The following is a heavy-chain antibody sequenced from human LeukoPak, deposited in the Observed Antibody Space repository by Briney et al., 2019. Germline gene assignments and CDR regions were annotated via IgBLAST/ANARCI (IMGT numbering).Heavy chain of an antibody. CDR3: ARVPYSSSWYLNYYYYMDV. D-gene: IGHD6-13*01. CDR1: GYTFTSYG. J-gene: IGHJ6*03. V-gene: IGHV1-18*01. CDR2: ISAYNGNT. Sequence: ASVKVSCKASGYTFTSYGISWVRQAPGQGLEWMGWISAYNGNTNYAQKLQGRVTMTTDTSTSTAYMELRSLRSDDTAVYYCARVPYSSSWYLNYYYYMDVWGKGTTVTVSS.